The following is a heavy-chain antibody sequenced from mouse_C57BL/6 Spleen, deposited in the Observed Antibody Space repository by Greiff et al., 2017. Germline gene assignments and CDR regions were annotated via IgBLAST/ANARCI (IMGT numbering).Heavy chain of an antibody. V-gene: IGHV5-9-1*02. CDR3: TRDTLGLDY. J-gene: IGHJ2*01. CDR2: ISSGGDYI. Sequence: EVKVVESGEGLVKPGGSLKLSCAASGFTFSSYAMSWVRQTPEKRLEWVAYISSGGDYIYYADTVKGRFTISRDNARNTLYLQMSSLKSEDTAMYYCTRDTLGLDYWGQGTTLTVSS. D-gene: IGHD4-1*01. CDR1: GFTFSSYA.